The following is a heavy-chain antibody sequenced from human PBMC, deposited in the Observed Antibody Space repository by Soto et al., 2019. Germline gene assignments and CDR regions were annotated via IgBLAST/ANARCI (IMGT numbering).Heavy chain of an antibody. CDR1: GFTFSYYW. V-gene: IGHV3-74*01. Sequence: SSETLSLSCAASGFTFSYYWMHWVRQAPGQGLVWVSRIHSDGSSTTYADSVKGRFTISRDNAKNTLYLQMNSLRAEDTAVYYCARGDRGAFDLWGQGTMVTVSS. CDR2: IHSDGSST. J-gene: IGHJ3*01. CDR3: ARGDRGAFDL. D-gene: IGHD2-21*02.